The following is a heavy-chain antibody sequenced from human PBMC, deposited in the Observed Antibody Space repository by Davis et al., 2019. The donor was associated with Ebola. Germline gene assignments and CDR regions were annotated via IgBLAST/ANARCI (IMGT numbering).Heavy chain of an antibody. CDR2: ISSDSDYI. D-gene: IGHD6-13*01. CDR3: ARDDSSPDDIYYYYYGMDV. CDR1: GFTFSTYS. J-gene: IGHJ6*04. Sequence: GGSLRLSCAASGFTFSTYSMSWVRQAPGKGLEWVSSISSDSDYIYYADSVKGRFTISRDNSKNTLYLQMNSLRAEDTAVYYCARDDSSPDDIYYYYYGMDVWGKGTTVTVSS. V-gene: IGHV3-21*01.